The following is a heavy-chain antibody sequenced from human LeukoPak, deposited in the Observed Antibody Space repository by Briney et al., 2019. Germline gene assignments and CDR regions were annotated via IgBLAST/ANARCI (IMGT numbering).Heavy chain of an antibody. J-gene: IGHJ4*02. CDR2: ISSSSSYI. V-gene: IGHV3-21*01. CDR1: GFTFSSYS. CDR3: ARVVAAADSLPYDY. Sequence: PGGSLRLSCAASGFTFSSYSMNSVRQAPGKGLEWVSSISSSSSYIYYADSVKGRFTISRDNAKNSLYLQMNSLRAEDTAVYYCARVVAAADSLPYDYWGQGTLVTVSS. D-gene: IGHD6-13*01.